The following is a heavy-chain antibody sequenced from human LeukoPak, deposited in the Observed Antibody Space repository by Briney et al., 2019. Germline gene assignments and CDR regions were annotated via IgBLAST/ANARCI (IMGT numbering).Heavy chain of an antibody. CDR3: ARAGRRTFSFDI. V-gene: IGHV3-66*01. J-gene: IGHJ3*02. Sequence: PGGSLRLSCAASEFSVGSNYMTWVRQAPGKGLEWVSLIYSGGSTYYADSVKGRFTISRDNSKNTLYLQMNSLRAEDTAVYYCARAGRRTFSFDIWGQGTMVTVSS. CDR2: IYSGGST. D-gene: IGHD3-3*02. CDR1: EFSVGSNY.